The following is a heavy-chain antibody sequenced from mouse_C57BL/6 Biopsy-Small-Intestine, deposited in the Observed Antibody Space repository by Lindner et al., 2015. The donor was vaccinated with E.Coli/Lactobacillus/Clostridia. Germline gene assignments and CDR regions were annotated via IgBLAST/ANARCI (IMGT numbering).Heavy chain of an antibody. Sequence: VQLQEVWGGLVKPGGSLKLSCAASGFTFSDYGMHWVRQAPEKGLEWVAYIDSGSSIIYYADTLKGRFTISRDNAKNTLFLQMTSLRSEDTAMYYCSRGTGRGLDYWGQGTTLTVSS. CDR1: GFTFSDYG. CDR2: IDSGSSII. CDR3: SRGTGRGLDY. D-gene: IGHD4-1*01. J-gene: IGHJ2*01. V-gene: IGHV5-17*01.